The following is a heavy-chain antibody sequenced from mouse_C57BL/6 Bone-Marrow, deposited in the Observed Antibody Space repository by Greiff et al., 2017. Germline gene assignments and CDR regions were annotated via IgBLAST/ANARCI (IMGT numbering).Heavy chain of an antibody. CDR2: IDPSDSET. J-gene: IGHJ2*01. V-gene: IGHV1-52*01. CDR1: GYTFTSYW. CDR3: ARAYSNSYPFDY. Sequence: VQLQQPGAELVRPGSSVKLSCKTSGYTFTSYWMHWVKQRPIQGLEWIGNIDPSDSETHYNQKFKDKATLTVDKSSSTAYMQLSSLTSEDSAVYYCARAYSNSYPFDYWGQGTTLTVSS. D-gene: IGHD2-5*01.